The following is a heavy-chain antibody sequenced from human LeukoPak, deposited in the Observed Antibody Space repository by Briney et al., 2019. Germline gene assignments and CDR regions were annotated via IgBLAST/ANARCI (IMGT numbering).Heavy chain of an antibody. D-gene: IGHD5-18*01. CDR1: GGSISSGDYY. CDR3: ARGYSYGLYDY. CDR2: IYYSGST. J-gene: IGHJ4*02. Sequence: SETLSLTCTVSGGSISSGDYYWGWIRQPPGKGLEWIGSIYYSGSTYYNPSLKSRVTISVDTSKNQFSLKLSSVTAADTAVYYCARGYSYGLYDYWGQGTLVTVSS. V-gene: IGHV4-39*07.